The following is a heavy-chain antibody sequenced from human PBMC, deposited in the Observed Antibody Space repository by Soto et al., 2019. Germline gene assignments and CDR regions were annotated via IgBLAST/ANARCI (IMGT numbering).Heavy chain of an antibody. CDR1: GYSFTSYD. J-gene: IGHJ3*01. CDR3: ARVSFLAPVTGAEIFDF. CDR2: VNPNSGDT. V-gene: IGHV1-8*01. Sequence: QVQLVQSGAEVKKPGASVKVSCKASGYSFTSYDMNWVRQAPGQGLEWMGLVNPNSGDTDYAQKFQDRVTMTTDTSIRTAYMELSSLRSEDTAVYYCARVSFLAPVTGAEIFDFWGQGTMVTVSS. D-gene: IGHD2-21*02.